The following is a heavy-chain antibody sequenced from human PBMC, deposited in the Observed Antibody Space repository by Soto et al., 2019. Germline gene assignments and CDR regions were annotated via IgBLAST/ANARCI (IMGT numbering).Heavy chain of an antibody. CDR2: INPSGGST. Sequence: ASVKVSFKASGYTFTSYYMRWVRQAPGQGLEWMGIINPSGGSTSYAQKLQGRVTMTRDTSTSTVYMELSSLRSEDTAVYYCARVRRSSGYYYGYWGQGTPVTVSS. D-gene: IGHD3-22*01. J-gene: IGHJ4*02. V-gene: IGHV1-46*01. CDR3: ARVRRSSGYYYGY. CDR1: GYTFTSYY.